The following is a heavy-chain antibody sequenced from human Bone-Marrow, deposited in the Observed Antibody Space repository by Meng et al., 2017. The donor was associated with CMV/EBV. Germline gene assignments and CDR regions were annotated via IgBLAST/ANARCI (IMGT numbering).Heavy chain of an antibody. CDR1: GFTFSSYN. D-gene: IGHD2-8*01. V-gene: IGHV3-20*04. Sequence: LSLTCAASGFTFSSYNMNWVRQAPGKGLEWVSGINWNGGSTGYADSVKGRFTISRDNAKNSLYLQMNSLRAEDTALYYCARDFGYCTNGVCYSDHWGQGTLVTGSS. CDR3: ARDFGYCTNGVCYSDH. CDR2: INWNGGST. J-gene: IGHJ4*02.